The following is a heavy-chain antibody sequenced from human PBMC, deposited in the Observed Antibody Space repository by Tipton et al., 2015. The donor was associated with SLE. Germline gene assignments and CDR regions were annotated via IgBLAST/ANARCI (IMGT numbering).Heavy chain of an antibody. CDR2: ISGSDDKT. V-gene: IGHV3-23*01. D-gene: IGHD1-7*01. CDR3: ARDRGTTGVWFDP. Sequence: SLRLSCAASGFTFNNYGMSWVRQAPGKGPEWVSGISGSDDKTYYAESVKGRFTISRDNSMNTLYLQMNSLRVEDTAVYHCARDRGTTGVWFDPWGQGTLVSVSS. J-gene: IGHJ5*02. CDR1: GFTFNNYG.